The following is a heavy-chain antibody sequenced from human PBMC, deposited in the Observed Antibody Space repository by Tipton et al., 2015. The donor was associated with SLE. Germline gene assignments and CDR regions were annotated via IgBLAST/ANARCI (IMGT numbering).Heavy chain of an antibody. V-gene: IGHV3-33*01. Sequence: SLRLSCAASGFTFSNYGMHWVRQAPGKGLEWVAVIWYDGSNKYYADSVKGRFTISRDNSKNTLYLQMSSLRAEDTAAYYCARDRVAGHSDAFDIWGQGTMVTVSS. D-gene: IGHD6-19*01. CDR1: GFTFSNYG. J-gene: IGHJ3*02. CDR3: ARDRVAGHSDAFDI. CDR2: IWYDGSNK.